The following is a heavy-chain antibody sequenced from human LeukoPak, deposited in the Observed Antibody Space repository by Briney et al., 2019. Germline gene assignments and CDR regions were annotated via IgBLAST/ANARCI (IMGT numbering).Heavy chain of an antibody. J-gene: IGHJ4*02. CDR1: GDSISSYH. CDR2: IYYSGST. V-gene: IGHV4-59*01. Sequence: PSETLSLTCSVSGDSISSYHWSWIRQPPGKGLEWIGYIYYSGSTNYNPSLKSRVTISVDTSKNQFSLKLSSVTAADTAVYYCARVGASYSSSWYFSLWGQGTLVTVSS. CDR3: ARVGASYSSSWYFSL. D-gene: IGHD6-13*01.